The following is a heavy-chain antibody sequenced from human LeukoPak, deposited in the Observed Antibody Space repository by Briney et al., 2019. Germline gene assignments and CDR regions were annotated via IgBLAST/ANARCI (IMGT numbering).Heavy chain of an antibody. Sequence: GGSLRLSCAASGFTFSTYAMSWVRQAPGKGLQWVSLISGSGDGAHYADSVKGRLTISRDNSKNTVHLQMTNLRAEDTAVYYCAKGYIQLWWFDYWGQGTLVTVSS. D-gene: IGHD2-21*01. J-gene: IGHJ4*02. V-gene: IGHV3-23*01. CDR1: GFTFSTYA. CDR3: AKGYIQLWWFDY. CDR2: ISGSGDGA.